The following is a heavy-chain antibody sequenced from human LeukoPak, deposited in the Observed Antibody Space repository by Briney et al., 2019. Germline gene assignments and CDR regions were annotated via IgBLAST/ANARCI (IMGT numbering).Heavy chain of an antibody. CDR3: ARDPGHYATGFAP. J-gene: IGHJ5*02. CDR2: IWYDGSNK. CDR1: GFTFSSYG. D-gene: IGHD3-16*01. Sequence: GGSLRLSCAASGFTFSSYGMHWVRQAPGKGLEWVAVIWYDGSNKYYADSVKGRFTISRDNSKNTLYLQMNSLRAEDTAVYYCARDPGHYATGFAPWGGETLLTVSS. V-gene: IGHV3-33*01.